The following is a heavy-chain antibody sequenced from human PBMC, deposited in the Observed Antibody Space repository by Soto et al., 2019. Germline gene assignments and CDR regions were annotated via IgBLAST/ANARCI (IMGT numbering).Heavy chain of an antibody. V-gene: IGHV3-53*01. CDR1: GFSVGGNY. J-gene: IGHJ4*02. Sequence: EERLVQSGGGLVQPGGSLRLSCAASGFSVGGNYMSWVRQAPGKGLELVSLIYSGGNPFYADSMKGRFTLSRDNSNNMLYLPMDSLRGGDTAVSYCAGGANSDCWGQGTLVIVSS. D-gene: IGHD2-21*01. CDR3: AGGANSDC. CDR2: IYSGGNP.